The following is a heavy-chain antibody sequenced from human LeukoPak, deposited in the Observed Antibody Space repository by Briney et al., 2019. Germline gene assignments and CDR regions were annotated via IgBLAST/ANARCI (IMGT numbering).Heavy chain of an antibody. Sequence: SETLSLTCTVSGGSISSYYWSWIRQPPGKGLEWIGYICYSGSTNYNPSLKSRVTISVDTSKNQFSLKLSSVTAADTAVYYCARQEYYFDYWGQGTLVTVSS. CDR3: ARQEYYFDY. V-gene: IGHV4-59*08. J-gene: IGHJ4*02. CDR1: GGSISSYY. CDR2: ICYSGST.